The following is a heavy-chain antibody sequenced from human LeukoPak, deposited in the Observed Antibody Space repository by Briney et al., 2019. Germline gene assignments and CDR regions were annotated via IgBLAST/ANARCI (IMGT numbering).Heavy chain of an antibody. CDR1: GYSISSGYY. CDR2: IYHSGTT. Sequence: SETLSLTCTVSGYSISSGYYWGWIRQPPGKGLEWIGSIYHSGTTYYNPSLESRVTISVDTSKNQFSLKLSSVTAADTAVYYCARYFGNSLIDYWGQGTLVTVSS. V-gene: IGHV4-38-2*02. J-gene: IGHJ4*02. D-gene: IGHD4-23*01. CDR3: ARYFGNSLIDY.